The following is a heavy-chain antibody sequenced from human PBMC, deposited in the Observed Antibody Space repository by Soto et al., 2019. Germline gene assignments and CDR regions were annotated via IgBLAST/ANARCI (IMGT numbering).Heavy chain of an antibody. J-gene: IGHJ3*02. CDR2: IYPGNSDT. CDR1: GYRFTTYW. V-gene: IGHV5-51*01. D-gene: IGHD2-21*02. Sequence: SLKISCQGSGYRFTTYWIGWVRQLPGKGLEWMGIIYPGNSDTIYSPSFQGQVTISADKSISTAYLRWSTLRASDTAMYYCAQTNNAYCGGDCYSGAFDIWGQGTMVTVSS. CDR3: AQTNNAYCGGDCYSGAFDI.